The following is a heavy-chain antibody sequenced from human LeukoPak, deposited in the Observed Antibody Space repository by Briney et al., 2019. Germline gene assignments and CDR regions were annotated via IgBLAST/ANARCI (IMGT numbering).Heavy chain of an antibody. D-gene: IGHD5-12*01. J-gene: IGHJ4*02. CDR3: ARGSGYGFFDY. CDR1: GGSISSYY. V-gene: IGHV4-59*01. CDR2: IYYSGST. Sequence: KPSETLSLTCTVSGGSISSYYWSWIRQPPGKGLEWIGYIYYSGSTNYNPSLKSRVTISVDTSKNQFSLKLSSVTAADTAVYYCARGSGYGFFDYWGQGTLVTVSS.